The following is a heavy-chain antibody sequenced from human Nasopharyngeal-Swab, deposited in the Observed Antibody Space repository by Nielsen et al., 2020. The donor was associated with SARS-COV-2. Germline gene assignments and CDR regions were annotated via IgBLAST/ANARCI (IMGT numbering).Heavy chain of an antibody. V-gene: IGHV1-46*02. CDR3: ARGVEAATFFDT. J-gene: IGHJ3*02. D-gene: IGHD6-13*01. CDR2: INPSDGST. CDR1: GSTFNFYY. Sequence: ASVKVSCKPSGSTFNFYYMHWVRQAPGQGLEWVGMINPSDGSTSYADNLQGRVTMATDASTGTVYMELSSLKSGDTAVHYCARGVEAATFFDTWGQGTMVTVSS.